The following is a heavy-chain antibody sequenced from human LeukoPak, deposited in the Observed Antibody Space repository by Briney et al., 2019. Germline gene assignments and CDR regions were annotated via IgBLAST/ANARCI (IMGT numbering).Heavy chain of an antibody. CDR3: ARGWGGYDSFDY. D-gene: IGHD5-12*01. Sequence: SETLSLTCTVSGGSISSSSYYWGWIRQLPGKGLEWIGSIYYSGSTYYNPSLKSRVTISVDTSKNQFSLKLSSVTAADTAVYYCARGWGGYDSFDYWGQGTLVTVSS. CDR1: GGSISSSSYY. V-gene: IGHV4-39*07. CDR2: IYYSGST. J-gene: IGHJ4*02.